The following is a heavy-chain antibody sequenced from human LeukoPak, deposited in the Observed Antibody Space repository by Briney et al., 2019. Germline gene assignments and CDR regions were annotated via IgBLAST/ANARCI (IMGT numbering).Heavy chain of an antibody. CDR2: INHSGGT. J-gene: IGHJ5*02. CDR3: ARGAVLRYFDWLGQNWFDP. CDR1: GGSFSGYY. V-gene: IGHV4-34*01. Sequence: SETLSLTCAVYGGSFSGYYWSWIRQPPGKGLEWIGEINHSGGTNYNPSLKSRVTISVDTSKNQFSLKLSSVTAADTAVYYCARGAVLRYFDWLGQNWFDPWGQGTLVTVSS. D-gene: IGHD3-9*01.